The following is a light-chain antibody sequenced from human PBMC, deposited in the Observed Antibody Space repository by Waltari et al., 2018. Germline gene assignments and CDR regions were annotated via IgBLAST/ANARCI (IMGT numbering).Light chain of an antibody. CDR1: KLGDKY. CDR2: QHN. CDR3: QAWDSSTGVI. Sequence: SYELTQPPSVSVSPGRTATLTCSGDKLGDKYASWYQQKPGQSPVLVIYQHNKRPSGIPERLSGSNSGNTATLTISGTQAMDEADYYCQAWDSSTGVIFGGGTKLTVL. V-gene: IGLV3-1*01. J-gene: IGLJ2*01.